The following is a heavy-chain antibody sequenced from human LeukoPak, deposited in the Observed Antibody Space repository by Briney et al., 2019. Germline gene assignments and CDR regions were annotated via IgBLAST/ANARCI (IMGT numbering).Heavy chain of an antibody. D-gene: IGHD6-25*01. Sequence: GGSLRLSCAASGFTVSSNYMSWVRQAPGKGLEWVANLNEDGTTKYYVDSVKGRFIISRDNAKNSLSLQMYSLRVEDTAVYYCARDAGQRDDIWGQGTMVTVSS. J-gene: IGHJ3*02. CDR1: GFTVSSNY. V-gene: IGHV3-7*03. CDR3: ARDAGQRDDI. CDR2: LNEDGTTK.